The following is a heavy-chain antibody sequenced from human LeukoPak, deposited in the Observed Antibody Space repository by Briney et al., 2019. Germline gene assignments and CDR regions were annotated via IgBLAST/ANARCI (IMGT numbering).Heavy chain of an antibody. J-gene: IGHJ5*02. Sequence: GGSLRLSCAASGFTFSSYAMHWVRQAPGKGLEWVAVISYDGSNKYYADSVKGRFTISRDNSKNTLYLQMNSLRAEDTAVYYCARANGVSHSNYELGDWFDPWGQGTLVTVSS. CDR1: GFTFSSYA. D-gene: IGHD4-11*01. CDR3: ARANGVSHSNYELGDWFDP. V-gene: IGHV3-30*01. CDR2: ISYDGSNK.